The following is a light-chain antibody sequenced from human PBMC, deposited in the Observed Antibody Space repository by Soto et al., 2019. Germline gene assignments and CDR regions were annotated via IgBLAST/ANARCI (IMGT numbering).Light chain of an antibody. CDR1: STNIGSNY. V-gene: IGLV1-47*01. J-gene: IGLJ1*01. CDR2: RNN. CDR3: ASWDDSMSGFYV. Sequence: QSVLTQPPSASGTPGQTVTISCSGSSTNIGSNYVYWYQQLPATAHKLLIYRNNQRPSGVPDRFSGSESGTSASLAITGLRSEAEDDYYCASWDDSMSGFYVFGTGTKLTVL.